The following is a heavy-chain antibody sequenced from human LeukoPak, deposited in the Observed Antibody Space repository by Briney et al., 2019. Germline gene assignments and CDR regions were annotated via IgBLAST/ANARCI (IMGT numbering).Heavy chain of an antibody. D-gene: IGHD6-6*01. CDR2: IISKAGGETT. CDR1: GFTFSNAW. J-gene: IGHJ4*02. CDR3: AKWGSSDPLDY. V-gene: IGHV3-15*01. Sequence: PGGSLRLSCAASGFTFSNAWMSWVRQAPGKGLEWVGRIISKAGGETTDYAAPVKGRFIISRDDSRNTVYLQMKSLRAEDTAVYYCAKWGSSDPLDYWGQGTLVTVSS.